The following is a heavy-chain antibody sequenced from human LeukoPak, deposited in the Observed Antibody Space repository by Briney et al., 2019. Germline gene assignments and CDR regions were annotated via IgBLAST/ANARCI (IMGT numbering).Heavy chain of an antibody. CDR3: ARDEGGSGSYFHY. V-gene: IGHV4-39*07. CDR2: IYYNGNT. Sequence: SETLSLTCAVSGGSISSSSYYWGWIRQPPGKGLEWIGSIYYNGNTYYTPSLRSRITISLDTSKNQLSLKLSSVTAADTAVYHCARDEGGSGSYFHYWGQGTLVTVSS. D-gene: IGHD3-10*01. J-gene: IGHJ4*02. CDR1: GGSISSSSYY.